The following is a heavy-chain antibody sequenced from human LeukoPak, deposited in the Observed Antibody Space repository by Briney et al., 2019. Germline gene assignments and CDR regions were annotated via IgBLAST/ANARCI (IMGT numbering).Heavy chain of an antibody. Sequence: ASVKVSCKASGYTFTGYYMHWVLQAPGQGLEWMGWINPNSGGTNYAQKFQGRVTMTRDTSISTAYMELSRLRSDDTAVYYCARAPPRDDYIWGSYNFDYWGQGTLVTVSS. CDR1: GYTFTGYY. CDR2: INPNSGGT. V-gene: IGHV1-2*02. D-gene: IGHD3-16*01. J-gene: IGHJ4*02. CDR3: ARAPPRDDYIWGSYNFDY.